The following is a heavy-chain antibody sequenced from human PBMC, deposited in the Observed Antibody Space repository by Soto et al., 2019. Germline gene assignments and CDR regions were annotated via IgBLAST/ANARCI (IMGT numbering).Heavy chain of an antibody. D-gene: IGHD5-18*01. Sequence: PSETLSLTCTVSGGSISSYYWSWIRQPPGKGLEWIGYIYYSGSTKYNPSLKSRVTISVDTSKNQFSLKLSSVTAADTAVYYCASRGYSYGFSLGMDVWGQGTTVTVSS. CDR2: IYYSGST. J-gene: IGHJ6*02. V-gene: IGHV4-59*12. CDR3: ASRGYSYGFSLGMDV. CDR1: GGSISSYY.